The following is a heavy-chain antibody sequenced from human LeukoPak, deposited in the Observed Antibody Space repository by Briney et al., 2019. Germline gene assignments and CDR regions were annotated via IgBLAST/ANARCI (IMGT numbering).Heavy chain of an antibody. Sequence: SETLSLTCTVSGGSISSSSYYWGWVRQPPGKGLEWIGSIYYSGSTYYNPSLKSRVTISVDTSKNQFSLKLSSVTAADTAVYYCANPWLLEAFDIWGQGTMVTVSS. CDR1: GGSISSSSYY. V-gene: IGHV4-39*01. CDR3: ANPWLLEAFDI. J-gene: IGHJ3*02. D-gene: IGHD3-22*01. CDR2: IYYSGST.